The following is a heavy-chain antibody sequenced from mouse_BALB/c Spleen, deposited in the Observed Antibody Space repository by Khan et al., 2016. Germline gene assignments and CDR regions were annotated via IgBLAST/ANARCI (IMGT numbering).Heavy chain of an antibody. J-gene: IGHJ3*01. V-gene: IGHV14-3*02. CDR3: ARSPYGYDVGFAD. CDR2: IDPANGNT. Sequence: VQLKESGAELVKPGASVKLSCTASGFNIKDTYMHWVKQRPEQGLEWIGRIDPANGNTKYDPKFQGKAPITADTSSNTASLQLNSLTSEDTAVYYCARSPYGYDVGFADWGQGTLVTVSA. D-gene: IGHD2-2*01. CDR1: GFNIKDTY.